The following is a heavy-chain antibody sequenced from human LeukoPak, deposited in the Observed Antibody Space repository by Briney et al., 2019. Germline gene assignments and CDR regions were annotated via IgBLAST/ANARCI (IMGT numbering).Heavy chain of an antibody. CDR3: ARDDTGVIRGIRFHY. CDR1: GASISSGYW. Sequence: SETLSLTCAVSGASISSGYWWSWVRQPPGNGLEWIGEIYHSGSTNHNPSLKSRVTISVDKSKSQFSLNLSSVTAADTAVYYCARDDTGVIRGIRFHYWGQGTLVTVS. CDR2: IYHSGST. J-gene: IGHJ4*02. D-gene: IGHD3-10*01. V-gene: IGHV4-4*02.